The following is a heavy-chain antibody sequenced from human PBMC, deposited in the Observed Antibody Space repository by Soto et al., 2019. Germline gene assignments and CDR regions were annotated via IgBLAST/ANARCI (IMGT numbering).Heavy chain of an antibody. J-gene: IGHJ5*02. CDR3: ARGKGISYWGNWFDP. CDR1: GGSFSGYY. D-gene: IGHD7-27*01. V-gene: IGHV4-34*01. Sequence: SETLSLTCAVYGGSFSGYYWSWIRQPPGKGLEWIGEINHSGSTNYNPSLKSRVTISVETSKNQFSLKLSSVAAADTAEYYCARGKGISYWGNWFDPWGQGTLVTVSS. CDR2: INHSGST.